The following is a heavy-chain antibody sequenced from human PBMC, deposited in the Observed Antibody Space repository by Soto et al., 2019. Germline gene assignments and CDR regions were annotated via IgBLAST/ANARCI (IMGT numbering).Heavy chain of an antibody. CDR1: GGSISSYY. CDR3: ARSGGVREENDAFDC. Sequence: SETLSLTCTVSGGSISSYYWSWIRQPPGKGLEWIGYIYYSGSTNYNPSLKSRVTISVDTSKNQFSLKLSSVTAADTAVYYCARSGGVREENDAFDCWCQGTMVTLSS. D-gene: IGHD3-16*01. CDR2: IYYSGST. V-gene: IGHV4-59*01. J-gene: IGHJ3*01.